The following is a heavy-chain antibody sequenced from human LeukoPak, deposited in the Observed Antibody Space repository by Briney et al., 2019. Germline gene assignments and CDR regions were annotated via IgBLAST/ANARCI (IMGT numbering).Heavy chain of an antibody. CDR2: IKEDGSEK. D-gene: IGHD1-1*01. Sequence: GRSLRLSCAASGFTFSDCWMTWVRQAPGKGLEWVANIKEDGSEKYYVDSVKGRFTISRDNAKNSLYLQINSLRAEDTAVYYCARSRPKYYFDYWGRGTLVTVSS. J-gene: IGHJ4*02. CDR1: GFTFSDCW. V-gene: IGHV3-7*04. CDR3: ARSRPKYYFDY.